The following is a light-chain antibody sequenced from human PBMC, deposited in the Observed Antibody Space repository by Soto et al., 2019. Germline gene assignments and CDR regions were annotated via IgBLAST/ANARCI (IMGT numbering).Light chain of an antibody. CDR1: QSLISSY. CDR2: GAS. CDR3: QHYGSTVLT. Sequence: EIVLTQSPGTLSLSPGEGASLSCRASQSLISSYIAWYQQKPGQAPRLLIFGASSRATGNPDRFSGSGSGTDFTLTIRGLESEDFAVYYCQHYGSTVLTFGPGTKVDIK. V-gene: IGKV3-20*01. J-gene: IGKJ3*01.